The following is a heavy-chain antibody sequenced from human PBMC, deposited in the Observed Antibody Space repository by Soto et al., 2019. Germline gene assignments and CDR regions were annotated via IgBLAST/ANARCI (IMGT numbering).Heavy chain of an antibody. CDR2: MNPNSGNT. Sequence: ASVNVSCKASGYTLTSYDINWVRQATGQGLEWMGWMNPNSGNTGYAQKFQGRVTMTRNTSISTAYMELSSLRSEDTAVYYCASAVEVAANDAFDIWGQGTMVTVSS. V-gene: IGHV1-8*01. D-gene: IGHD2-15*01. CDR1: GYTLTSYD. CDR3: ASAVEVAANDAFDI. J-gene: IGHJ3*02.